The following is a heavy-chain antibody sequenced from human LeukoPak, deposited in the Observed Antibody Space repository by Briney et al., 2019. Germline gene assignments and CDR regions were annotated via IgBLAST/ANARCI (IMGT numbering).Heavy chain of an antibody. V-gene: IGHV4-34*01. D-gene: IGHD2-15*01. CDR2: INHGGST. J-gene: IGHJ5*02. CDR3: ARQPDIVVVIAATNWFDP. Sequence: SETLSLTCAVYGGSFSGYYWSWIRQPPGKGLEWIGEINHGGSTNYSPSLKSRVTISVDTSKNQFSLKLSSVTAADTAVYYCARQPDIVVVIAATNWFDPWGQGTLVTVSS. CDR1: GGSFSGYY.